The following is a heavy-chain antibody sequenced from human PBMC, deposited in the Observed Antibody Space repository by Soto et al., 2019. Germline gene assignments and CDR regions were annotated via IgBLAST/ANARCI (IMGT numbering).Heavy chain of an antibody. Sequence: GGSLRLSCAASGFTLSSYGMHWVRQAPGKGLEWVAVISYDGSNKYYADSVKGRFTISRDNSKNTLYLQMNSLRAEDTAVYYCAKAYDSSGYLWTYYYYGMDVWGQGTTDTVSS. CDR3: AKAYDSSGYLWTYYYYGMDV. CDR2: ISYDGSNK. J-gene: IGHJ6*02. D-gene: IGHD3-22*01. V-gene: IGHV3-30*18. CDR1: GFTLSSYG.